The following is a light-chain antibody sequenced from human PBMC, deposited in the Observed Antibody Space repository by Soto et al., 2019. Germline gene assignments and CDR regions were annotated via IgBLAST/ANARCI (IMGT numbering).Light chain of an antibody. CDR2: WAS. Sequence: DIVMTQSPDSLAVSLGERATINCKSSQSVLYSSNNKNFLAWYQQKPGQPPKLLIYWASTRESGVPDRFSGSGSGTDFTLTIGSLQAEDVAVYYCQQYYSTPLSSTFGQGTKVEIK. CDR3: QQYYSTPLSST. V-gene: IGKV4-1*01. J-gene: IGKJ1*01. CDR1: QSVLYSSNNKNF.